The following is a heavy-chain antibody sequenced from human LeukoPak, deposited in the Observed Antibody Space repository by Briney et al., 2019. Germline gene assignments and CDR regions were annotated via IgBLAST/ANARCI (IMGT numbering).Heavy chain of an antibody. V-gene: IGHV4-39*01. CDR2: VYYSGST. D-gene: IGHD3-3*01. J-gene: IGHJ5*02. Sequence: SETLSLTCTVSGGSISSSSYYWGWIRQPPGKGLGGIGSVYYSGSTYYNPSLKSRVTISVDTSKSQFSLKLSSVTAADTAVYYCARQKDDWRLNLTPNWFDPWGQGTLVTVSS. CDR1: GGSISSSSYY. CDR3: ARQKDDWRLNLTPNWFDP.